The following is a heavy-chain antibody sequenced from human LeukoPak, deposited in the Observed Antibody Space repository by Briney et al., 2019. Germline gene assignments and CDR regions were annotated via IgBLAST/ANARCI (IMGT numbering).Heavy chain of an antibody. CDR1: GGTFSSYA. CDR2: IIPIFGTA. CDR3: ARERLLGYCSSTSCPGAFDI. V-gene: IGHV1-69*05. J-gene: IGHJ3*02. D-gene: IGHD2-2*01. Sequence: ASVKVSCKASGGTFSSYAISWVRQAPGQGLEWMGGIIPIFGTANYAQKFQGRVTITTDESTSTACMELSSLRSEDTAVYYCARERLLGYCSSTSCPGAFDIWGQGTMVTVSS.